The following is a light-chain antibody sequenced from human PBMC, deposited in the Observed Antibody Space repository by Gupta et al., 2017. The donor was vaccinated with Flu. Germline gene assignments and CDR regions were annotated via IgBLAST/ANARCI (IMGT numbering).Light chain of an antibody. CDR3: SSYTNTNTGV. CDR2: VVT. CDR1: SSDVGAYNL. V-gene: IGLV2-14*03. Sequence: QSALTQPASVSGVPGQSNTISSAGSSSDVGAYNLVSWYQQHPGKAPTLIIYVVTNRPSGVSNRFSGSKSGNTASLTISGLQAEDEADYYCSSYTNTNTGVFGTGTKVTVL. J-gene: IGLJ1*01.